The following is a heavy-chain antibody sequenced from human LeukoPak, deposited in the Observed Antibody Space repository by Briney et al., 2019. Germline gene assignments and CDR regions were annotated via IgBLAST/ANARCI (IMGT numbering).Heavy chain of an antibody. V-gene: IGHV4-4*07. CDR1: SGFISSYY. J-gene: IGHJ4*02. Sequence: SETLSLTCIVSSGFISSYYWNWIRQPAGKGLEWIGRIYSSGSTNYNPSLKSRVIVSVDTSKTHFSLKMSSVTAADTAVYYCARDLASCAGDCYSDGFDYWGQGALVTVSS. CDR2: IYSSGST. D-gene: IGHD2-21*02. CDR3: ARDLASCAGDCYSDGFDY.